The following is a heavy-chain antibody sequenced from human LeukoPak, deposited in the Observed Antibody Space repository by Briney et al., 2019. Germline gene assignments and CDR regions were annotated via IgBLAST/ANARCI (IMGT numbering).Heavy chain of an antibody. V-gene: IGHV1-2*02. CDR2: INPNSGDT. CDR3: TCPIIGADGRDF. Sequence: GGSLRLSCVASGFTFNSYGMHWVRQAPGQGLEWMAWINPNSGDTNYAQKFQGRITLTLDTSIRTAYTELSRLRSADSAMYYCTCPIIGADGRDFWGQGTLVSVSS. CDR1: GFTFNSYG. D-gene: IGHD1-26*01. J-gene: IGHJ4*02.